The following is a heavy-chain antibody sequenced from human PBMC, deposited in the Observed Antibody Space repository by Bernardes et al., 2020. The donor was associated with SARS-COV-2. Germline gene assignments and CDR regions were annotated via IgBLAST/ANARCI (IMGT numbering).Heavy chain of an antibody. V-gene: IGHV3-73*01. CDR2: IRVNANSDAT. Sequence: VGSLILSCAASGFTLSGSALHWVRQASGQGLEWLCRIRVNANSDATAYAPSVKGRFSISRDDSDNTAILHMNSLKADDTAVYCCTNGLYNWGQGTLITVSS. CDR3: TNGLYN. J-gene: IGHJ1*01. CDR1: GFTLSGSA.